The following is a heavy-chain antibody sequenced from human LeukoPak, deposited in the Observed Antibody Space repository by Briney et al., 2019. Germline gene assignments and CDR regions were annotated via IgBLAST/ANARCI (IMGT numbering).Heavy chain of an antibody. D-gene: IGHD2-2*02. Sequence: GGSLRLSCAASGFTFSSYAMSWVRQAPGKGLEWVSAISGSGGSTYYADSVKGRFTISRDNSKNTLYLQMNSLRAEDTAVYYCAKCSGSTSCYRMFDPWGQGTLVTVSS. CDR1: GFTFSSYA. V-gene: IGHV3-23*01. J-gene: IGHJ5*02. CDR3: AKCSGSTSCYRMFDP. CDR2: ISGSGGST.